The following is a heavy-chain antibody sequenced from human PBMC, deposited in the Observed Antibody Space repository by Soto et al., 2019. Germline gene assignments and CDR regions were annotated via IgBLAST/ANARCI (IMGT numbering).Heavy chain of an antibody. J-gene: IGHJ6*02. Sequence: SVKVSCKASGGTFSSYAISWVRQAPGQGLEWMGGIIPIFGTANYAQKFKGRVTITADESTSTAYLELSSLRSEDTAVYYCSRAAQDSSGYYYARYYYGMDVWGQGTTVTVSS. CDR1: GGTFSSYA. CDR2: IIPIFGTA. CDR3: SRAAQDSSGYYYARYYYGMDV. D-gene: IGHD3-22*01. V-gene: IGHV1-69*13.